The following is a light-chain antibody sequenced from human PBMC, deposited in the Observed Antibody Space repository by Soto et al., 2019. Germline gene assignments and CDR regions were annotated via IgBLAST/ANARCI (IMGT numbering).Light chain of an antibody. CDR1: QYINTR. V-gene: IGKV3-11*01. J-gene: IGKJ1*01. CDR3: HQRQSWPRT. CDR2: QTS. Sequence: IVLTQSPTTLSSFPGDRVTLSCRASQYINTRLAWYQHRPGQAPRLLICQTSIRAAGIPARFSASGTGTDFTLTISDVQPEDFAVYYCHQRQSWPRTFGQGTKVDI.